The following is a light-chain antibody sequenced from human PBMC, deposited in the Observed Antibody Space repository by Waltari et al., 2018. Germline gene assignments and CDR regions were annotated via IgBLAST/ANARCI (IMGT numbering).Light chain of an antibody. CDR1: ILRTFY. V-gene: IGLV3-19*01. CDR3: YSRDISAAVV. J-gene: IGLJ2*01. CDR2: GKN. Sequence: SSELTQDPSVSVALGQTVRITCHGDILRTFYSNWFRQKPGQAPELVLYGKNNRPSGIPDRFSGSSSGNTTSLTITGAQAEDEADYYCYSRDISAAVVFGGGTGLTVL.